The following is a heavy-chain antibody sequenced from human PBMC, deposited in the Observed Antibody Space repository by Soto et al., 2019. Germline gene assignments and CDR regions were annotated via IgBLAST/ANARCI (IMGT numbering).Heavy chain of an antibody. V-gene: IGHV1-18*01. Sequence: QVPLVQSGAEVKKPGASVKVSCKASGYTFTSYGISWVRQAPGQGLEWMGWISAYNGNTNYAQKLQGRVTMTTDTSTSTAYMELRSLRSDDTAVYYCAREGITMVRGVITRVGWFDPWGQGTLVTVSS. CDR2: ISAYNGNT. D-gene: IGHD3-10*01. CDR1: GYTFTSYG. J-gene: IGHJ5*02. CDR3: AREGITMVRGVITRVGWFDP.